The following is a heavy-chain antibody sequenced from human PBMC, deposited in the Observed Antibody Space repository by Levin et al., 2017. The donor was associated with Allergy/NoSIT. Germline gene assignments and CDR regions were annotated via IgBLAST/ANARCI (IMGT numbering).Heavy chain of an antibody. V-gene: IGHV5-10-1*01. Sequence: GESLKISCKGSGYSFTSYWISWVRQMPGKGLEWMGRIDPSDSYTNYSPSFQGHVTISADKSISTAYLQWSSLKASDTAMYYCALNDQRGWGFYEFGAFDIWGQGTMVTVSS. CDR3: ALNDQRGWGFYEFGAFDI. J-gene: IGHJ3*02. D-gene: IGHD7-27*01. CDR1: GYSFTSYW. CDR2: IDPSDSYT.